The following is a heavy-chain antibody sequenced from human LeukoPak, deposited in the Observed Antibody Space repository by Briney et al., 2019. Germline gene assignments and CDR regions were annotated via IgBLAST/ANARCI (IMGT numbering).Heavy chain of an antibody. J-gene: IGHJ4*02. Sequence: GGSLRLSCAASGFTFSNSAMTWFRQAPVKGLEWVSAISGSGDKIHYADSVKGRFTISRDNSKNTLYLQMNSLRVEDTAIYYCAKDWSCDYWGQGTLITVSS. CDR2: ISGSGDKI. D-gene: IGHD1-26*01. CDR1: GFTFSNSA. CDR3: AKDWSCDY. V-gene: IGHV3-23*01.